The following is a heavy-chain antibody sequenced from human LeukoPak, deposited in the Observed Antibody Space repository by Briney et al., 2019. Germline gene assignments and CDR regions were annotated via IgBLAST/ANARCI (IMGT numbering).Heavy chain of an antibody. V-gene: IGHV3-21*01. CDR3: ARADCSGSTCYLRRSWFDP. D-gene: IGHD2-2*01. J-gene: IGHJ5*02. Sequence: GGSLRLSCAASGFTFSSFDMNWVRQAPGKGLEWVSSNSTSSRYIYYRDSVKGRFTISRDDAKNSLYLQMNSLRVEDTAVYYCARADCSGSTCYLRRSWFDPWGQGTLVTVSS. CDR2: NSTSSRYI. CDR1: GFTFSSFD.